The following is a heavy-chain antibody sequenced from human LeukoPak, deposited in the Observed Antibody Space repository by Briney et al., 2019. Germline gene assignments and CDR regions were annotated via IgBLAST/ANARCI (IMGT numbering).Heavy chain of an antibody. J-gene: IGHJ4*02. V-gene: IGHV3-21*01. CDR2: ISTSSSYI. CDR3: ARASSSWYYFDN. D-gene: IGHD6-13*01. CDR1: GFTFSSYS. Sequence: GGSLRLSCAASGFTFSSYSMNWVRQAPGKGLEWVSFISTSSSYIYYADSVKGRFTISRDNAKKSLYLQMNSLRAEDTAVYYCARASSSWYYFDNWGQGTQVTVSS.